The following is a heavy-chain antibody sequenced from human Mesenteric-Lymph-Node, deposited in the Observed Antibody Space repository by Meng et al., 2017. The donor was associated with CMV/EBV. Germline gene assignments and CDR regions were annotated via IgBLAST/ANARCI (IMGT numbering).Heavy chain of an antibody. V-gene: IGHV3-48*01. CDR2: ISKSSSPI. J-gene: IGHJ4*02. CDR1: GFTFSSYS. Sequence: GESLKISCAASGFTFSSYSMNWVRQAPGKGLEWVSYISKSSSPIYYADSVKGRFTISRDDSTNTLYLQMNSLRVEDTAVYYCARISYNSSIDYWGQGTLVTVSS. D-gene: IGHD3-22*01. CDR3: ARISYNSSIDY.